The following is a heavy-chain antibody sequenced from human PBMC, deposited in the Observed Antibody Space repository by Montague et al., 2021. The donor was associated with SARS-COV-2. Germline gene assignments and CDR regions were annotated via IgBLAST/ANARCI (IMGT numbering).Heavy chain of an antibody. J-gene: IGHJ4*02. D-gene: IGHD2/OR15-2a*01. V-gene: IGHV4-4*02. Sequence: SETLSLTCAVSGVSISSTNWWTWVRQPPGKRLVWLGEIFHTGGTNYNPSLRGRMTISVDKTKNQFSLSLNSLTAADTAMYYCALLGRKFEYWGQGMLVTVSS. CDR2: IFHTGGT. CDR1: GVSISSTNW. CDR3: ALLGRKFEY.